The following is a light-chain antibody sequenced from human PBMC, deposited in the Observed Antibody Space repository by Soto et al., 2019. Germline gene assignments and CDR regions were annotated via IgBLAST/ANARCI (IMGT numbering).Light chain of an antibody. CDR2: LGS. CDR1: QSLLHSDGYNY. Sequence: DIVMTQSPLSLPVTPGEPASISCRSSQSLLHSDGYNYLDWFLQRPGQSPQVLIFLGSTLAPGVPDRFSGSGSGTYFTLKISRVEAEDVGVYYCMQALQTPLTFGGGTRVEIK. J-gene: IGKJ4*01. V-gene: IGKV2-28*01. CDR3: MQALQTPLT.